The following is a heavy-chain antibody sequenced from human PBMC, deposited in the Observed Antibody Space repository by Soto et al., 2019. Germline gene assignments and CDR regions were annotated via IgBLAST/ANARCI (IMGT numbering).Heavy chain of an antibody. CDR3: ARDEGGYDYDPSFDY. Sequence: GGSLRLSCAASGFTFSSYSMNWVRQAPGKGLEWVSYISSSSSTIYYADSVKGRFTISRDNAKNSLYLQMNSLRAEDTAVYYCARDEGGYDYDPSFDYWGQGTLVTVSS. V-gene: IGHV3-48*01. D-gene: IGHD5-12*01. J-gene: IGHJ4*02. CDR2: ISSSSSTI. CDR1: GFTFSSYS.